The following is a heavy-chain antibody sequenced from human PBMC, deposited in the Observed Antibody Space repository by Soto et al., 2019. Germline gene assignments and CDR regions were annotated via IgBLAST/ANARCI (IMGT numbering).Heavy chain of an antibody. CDR1: GLTFSSYY. J-gene: IGHJ4*02. D-gene: IGHD6-13*01. CDR2: IGTAGDT. CDR3: ARGLIYSSSWPFDY. Sequence: GVSMRLSCAAAGLTFSSYYRHWVRKDTGKGLEWVSAIGTAGDTYYPGSVKGRFTISRENAKNSLYLQMNSLRAEDTAVYYCARGLIYSSSWPFDYWGQGTLVTVSS. V-gene: IGHV3-13*01.